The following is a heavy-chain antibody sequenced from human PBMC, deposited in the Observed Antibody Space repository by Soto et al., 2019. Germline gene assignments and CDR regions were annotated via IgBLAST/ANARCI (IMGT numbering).Heavy chain of an antibody. CDR1: GFTFWDYN. D-gene: IGHD2-21*01. Sequence: GGSLRLSCVASGFTFWDYNMNWLRQTPGKGLEWVSSIASRSNYIYYADSLKGRFNVSRDNARNSLHLQVDNLRAEDTAVYYCARNRRIGVEMDVWGQGTTVTVSS. CDR3: ARNRRIGVEMDV. J-gene: IGHJ6*02. CDR2: IASRSNYI. V-gene: IGHV3-21*01.